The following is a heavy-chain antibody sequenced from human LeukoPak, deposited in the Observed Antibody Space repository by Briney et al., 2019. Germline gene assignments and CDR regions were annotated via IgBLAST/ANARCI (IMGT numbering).Heavy chain of an antibody. V-gene: IGHV1-2*02. J-gene: IGHJ4*02. CDR1: GYTFTGYY. CDR3: AREDWVSYGSGSPLDY. D-gene: IGHD3-10*01. Sequence: GASVKVSCKASGYTFTGYYMHWVRQAPGQGLEWMGWINPNSGGTNYAQKFQGRVTMTRDTSISTAYMELSRLRSDDTAVYYCAREDWVSYGSGSPLDYWGQGTLVTVSS. CDR2: INPNSGGT.